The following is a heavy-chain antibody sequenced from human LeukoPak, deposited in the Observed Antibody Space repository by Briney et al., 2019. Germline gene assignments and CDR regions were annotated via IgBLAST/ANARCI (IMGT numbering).Heavy chain of an antibody. V-gene: IGHV3-30*02. D-gene: IGHD5-12*01. CDR2: IRYDGSNK. Sequence: PGGSLRLSCAASGFTFSTYGMHWVRQAPGKGLEWVAFIRYDGSNKYYADSVKGRFTISRDNSKNTLYLQMNSLRAEDTAVYYCAKDLTGIVATIDYWGQGTLVTVSS. J-gene: IGHJ4*02. CDR1: GFTFSTYG. CDR3: AKDLTGIVATIDY.